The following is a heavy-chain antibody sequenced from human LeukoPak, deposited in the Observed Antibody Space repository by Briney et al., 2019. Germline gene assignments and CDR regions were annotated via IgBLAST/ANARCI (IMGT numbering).Heavy chain of an antibody. V-gene: IGHV3-23*01. CDR2: IIGSGGST. CDR1: AFTLSTYA. J-gene: IGHJ3*02. CDR3: AKAVSGYSYGQDALDS. Sequence: GVSLRLSCAVSAFTLSTYAMSWARQAPGKGLEWVSAIIGSGGSTYYAASVKGRFTISREDPKNRLYVQMNSLRAEDTAVYLCAKAVSGYSYGQDALDSWGEGTKLTDCS. D-gene: IGHD5-18*01.